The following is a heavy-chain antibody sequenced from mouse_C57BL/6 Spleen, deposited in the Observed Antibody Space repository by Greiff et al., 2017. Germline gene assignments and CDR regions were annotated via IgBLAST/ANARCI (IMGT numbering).Heavy chain of an antibody. CDR2: INPSNGGT. CDR3: ASYYDYDAPFAY. CDR1: GYTFTSYW. Sequence: QVQLKQPGTELVKPGASVKLSCKASGYTFTSYWMHWVKQRPGQGLAWVGNINPSNGGTNYNEKFKSKATLTVDKSSSTAYMQLSSLTSEDSAVYYCASYYDYDAPFAYWGQGTLVTVSA. J-gene: IGHJ3*01. D-gene: IGHD2-4*01. V-gene: IGHV1-53*01.